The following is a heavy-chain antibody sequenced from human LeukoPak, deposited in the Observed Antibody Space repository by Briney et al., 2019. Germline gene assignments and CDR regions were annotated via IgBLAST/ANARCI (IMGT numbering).Heavy chain of an antibody. Sequence: GGSLRLSCAASGFSFRRYAMNWFRQAPGKGLEWVAYVNAESTDILYADSVRGRFNISRDNAKNSLYLQMNSLRAEDRGVYYCARDTFEPLVIDFWGKEPLVTVST. CDR2: VNAESTDI. J-gene: IGHJ4*02. CDR1: GFSFRRYA. V-gene: IGHV3-21*05. CDR3: ARDTFEPLVIDF. D-gene: IGHD6-13*01.